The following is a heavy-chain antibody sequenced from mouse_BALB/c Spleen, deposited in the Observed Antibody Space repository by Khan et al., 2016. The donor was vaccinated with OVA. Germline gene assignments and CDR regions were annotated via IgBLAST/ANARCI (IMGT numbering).Heavy chain of an antibody. CDR1: GYSFTGYF. Sequence: VQLQQSGPELVKPGASVKISCKASGYSFTGYFMNWVMQSHGKSLEWIGRINPHIGETFYNQKFKDKATLTVYESSSTAHMELRSLASEDSAVYYCARIYRSDFDYWGQGTTLTVSS. V-gene: IGHV1-20*02. CDR3: ARIYRSDFDY. CDR2: INPHIGET. J-gene: IGHJ2*01. D-gene: IGHD1-1*01.